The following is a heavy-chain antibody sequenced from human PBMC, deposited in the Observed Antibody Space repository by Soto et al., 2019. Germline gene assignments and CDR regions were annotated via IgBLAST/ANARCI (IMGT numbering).Heavy chain of an antibody. CDR2: ISGSGGST. CDR1: GFTFSSYA. CDR3: AKGYPVRYFDWLSEFDY. V-gene: IGHV3-23*01. Sequence: GGSLRLSCAASGFTFSSYAMSWVRQAPGKGLEWVSAISGSGGSTYYADSVKGRFTISRDNSRNTLYLQMNSLRAEDTAVYYCAKGYPVRYFDWLSEFDYWGQGTLVTVSS. J-gene: IGHJ4*02. D-gene: IGHD3-9*01.